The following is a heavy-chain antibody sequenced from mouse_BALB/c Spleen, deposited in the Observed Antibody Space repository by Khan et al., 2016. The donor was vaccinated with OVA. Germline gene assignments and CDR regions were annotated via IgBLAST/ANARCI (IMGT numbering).Heavy chain of an antibody. V-gene: IGHV2-6-1*01. CDR1: GFSLTNYG. CDR2: IWSDGIT. Sequence: QVQLKESGPGLVAPSQSLPITCTISGFSLTNYGVHWVRQPPGKGLEWLVVIWSDGITTYDSALKSRLTISKDNSKSQVFLKMDSLQTDDTAMYYCARQPYYHYYLMDYWGQGTSVTVSS. CDR3: ARQPYYHYYLMDY. D-gene: IGHD2-10*01. J-gene: IGHJ4*01.